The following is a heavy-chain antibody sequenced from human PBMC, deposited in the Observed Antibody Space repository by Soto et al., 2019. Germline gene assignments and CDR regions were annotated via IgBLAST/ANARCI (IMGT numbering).Heavy chain of an antibody. CDR3: AKNGQPPYYYYGMDV. CDR1: GYTFSRYG. V-gene: IGHV1-18*01. Sequence: QGQLVQSGPEVKKPGASVKVSCKTSGYTFSRYGISWVRQAPGQGLEWMGWISGYNGDTNYAQKVQGRVTMTIDTSTYTAYMELRSLTSEDTAIYYCAKNGQPPYYYYGMDVWGQGTTVTVSS. D-gene: IGHD2-8*01. CDR2: ISGYNGDT. J-gene: IGHJ6*02.